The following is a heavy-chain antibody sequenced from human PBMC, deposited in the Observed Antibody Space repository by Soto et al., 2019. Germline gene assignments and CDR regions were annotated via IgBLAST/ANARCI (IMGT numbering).Heavy chain of an antibody. CDR3: ARGYCSGGNCYSGMDV. CDR2: IIPISGTT. CDR1: GGTFSTHA. V-gene: IGHV1-69*13. Sequence: SVKVSCKASGGTFSTHAIIWVRQAPGHELEWMGGIIPISGTTYYTQKFQGRVTITADEPTSTAFMELSSLKSDDTAVFYCARGYCSGGNCYSGMDVWGQGTMVTVSS. J-gene: IGHJ6*02. D-gene: IGHD2-15*01.